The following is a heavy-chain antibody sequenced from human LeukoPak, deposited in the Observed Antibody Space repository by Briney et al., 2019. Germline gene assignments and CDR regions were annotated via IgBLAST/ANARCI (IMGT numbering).Heavy chain of an antibody. D-gene: IGHD1-1*01. CDR3: ARVTRRWNHSRFFDY. Sequence: PSETLSLTCTVSGGSISSYYWSWIRQPPGKGLEWIGYIYYSGSTNYNPSLKSRVTISVDTSKNQFSLKLSSVTAADTAVYYCARVTRRWNHSRFFDYWGRGTLVTVSS. CDR2: IYYSGST. CDR1: GGSISSYY. V-gene: IGHV4-59*01. J-gene: IGHJ4*02.